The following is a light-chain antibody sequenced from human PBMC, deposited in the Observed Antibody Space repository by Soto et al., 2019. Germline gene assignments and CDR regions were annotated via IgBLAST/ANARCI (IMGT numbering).Light chain of an antibody. CDR3: QRRDTFPQT. CDR2: AAS. J-gene: IGKJ1*01. V-gene: IGKV1-39*01. CDR1: QSVHTY. Sequence: DIQMPQSPSSLSASVGDRVPITCRASQSVHTYFNWYRQRPEKAPELLIYAASNLQRGVPSRFSGSGSGTDFTLTISGLEPEEFATYYCQRRDTFPQTFGQGTKVDIK.